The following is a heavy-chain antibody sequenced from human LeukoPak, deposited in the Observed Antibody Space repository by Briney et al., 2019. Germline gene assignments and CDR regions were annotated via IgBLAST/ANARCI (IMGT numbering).Heavy chain of an antibody. J-gene: IGHJ1*01. D-gene: IGHD1-1*01. CDR3: ARDPQDGNGEYFQH. Sequence: GGSLRLSCAASGFTFSSYGMHWVRQAPGKGLEWVGVVWYDGSDKYYADSVKGRFTISRDNSKNTLYLQMNSLRAQDTAVYYCARDPQDGNGEYFQHWGQGTLVTVSS. CDR2: VWYDGSDK. V-gene: IGHV3-33*01. CDR1: GFTFSSYG.